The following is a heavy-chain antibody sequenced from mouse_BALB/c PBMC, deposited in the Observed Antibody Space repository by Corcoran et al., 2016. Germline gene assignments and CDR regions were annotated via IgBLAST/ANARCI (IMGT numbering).Heavy chain of an antibody. CDR2: INTYTGDP. V-gene: IGHV9-3-1*01. J-gene: IGHJ3*01. CDR3: ARSVDGYLPWFAY. Sequence: QIQLVQSGPELKKPGETVKISCKASGYTFTNYGMNWVKQAPGKGLKWMGWINTYTGDPTYADDFKGRFAFSLETSASTAYLQINNLKNEDTATYFCARSVDGYLPWFAYWGQGTLVTVSA. CDR1: GYTFTNYG. D-gene: IGHD2-3*01.